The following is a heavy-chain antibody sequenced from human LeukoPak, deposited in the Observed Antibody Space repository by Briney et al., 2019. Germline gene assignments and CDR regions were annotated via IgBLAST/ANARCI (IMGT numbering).Heavy chain of an antibody. J-gene: IGHJ4*02. CDR2: IISRGGTI. CDR3: ARDIANMPGRDSYGYDY. D-gene: IGHD5-18*01. Sequence: SLRLSCAASGLSPSRSEMNWVRPAPAKGLEWVSYIISRGGTIYHEDSVKGRFTGSRDNAKTSLYMQMSSLRAGDSAVYYCARDIANMPGRDSYGYDYWGEGAPVTVSS. CDR1: GLSPSRSE. V-gene: IGHV3-48*03.